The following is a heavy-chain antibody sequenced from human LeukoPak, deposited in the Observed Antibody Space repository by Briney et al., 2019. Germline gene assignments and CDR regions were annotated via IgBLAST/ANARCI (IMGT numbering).Heavy chain of an antibody. V-gene: IGHV3-48*03. CDR2: IGGGGSTI. Sequence: GGSLRLSCVASGFTFSTYEMNWVRQAPGKGLEWVSYIGGGGSTIYYADSVKGRFTISRDNAKNSLYLQMNRLRGEDTGVHYCARDYLVGGTDAFDIWGQGTMVTVSS. J-gene: IGHJ3*02. CDR1: GFTFSTYE. CDR3: ARDYLVGGTDAFDI. D-gene: IGHD1-1*01.